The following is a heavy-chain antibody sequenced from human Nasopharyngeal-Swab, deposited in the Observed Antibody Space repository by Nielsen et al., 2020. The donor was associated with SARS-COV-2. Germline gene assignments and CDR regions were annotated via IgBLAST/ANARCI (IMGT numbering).Heavy chain of an antibody. CDR2: IAHDASNK. Sequence: VRQAPGKGLEWVAFIAHDASNKYYADSVKGRFTISRDNSKNTLYLQMNSLRAEDTAVYYCARASIAAAGTRIYYYGMGVWGQGTTVTVSS. V-gene: IGHV3-33*05. D-gene: IGHD6-13*01. J-gene: IGHJ6*02. CDR3: ARASIAAAGTRIYYYGMGV.